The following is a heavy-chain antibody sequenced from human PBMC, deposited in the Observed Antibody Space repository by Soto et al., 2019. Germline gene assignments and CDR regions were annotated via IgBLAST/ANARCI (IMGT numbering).Heavy chain of an antibody. J-gene: IGHJ5*02. CDR2: ISSFNGNT. D-gene: IGHD2-2*01. CDR1: GYTFTSYG. V-gene: IGHV1-18*04. Sequence: VKVSCKASGYTFTSYGISWVRQAPGQGLEWMGWISSFNGNTNYAQKVQGRVTMTTDTSTSTTYMELRSLRSDDTAVYYCARGPRYCSTTSCFSGVTWFDPWGQGTLVTVSS. CDR3: ARGPRYCSTTSCFSGVTWFDP.